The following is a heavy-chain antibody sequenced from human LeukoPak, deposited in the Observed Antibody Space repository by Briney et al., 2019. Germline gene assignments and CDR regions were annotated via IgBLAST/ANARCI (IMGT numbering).Heavy chain of an antibody. Sequence: GGSLRLSCAASGFTFSSYWMSWVRQAPGKGLEWVANIKHDGGEKYYVDSVKGRFTISRDNAKNSLYLQMNSLRAEDTAVYYCARDRGDYGDYVPGYWGQGTLVTVSS. CDR1: GFTFSSYW. CDR3: ARDRGDYGDYVPGY. J-gene: IGHJ4*02. D-gene: IGHD4-17*01. V-gene: IGHV3-7*01. CDR2: IKHDGGEK.